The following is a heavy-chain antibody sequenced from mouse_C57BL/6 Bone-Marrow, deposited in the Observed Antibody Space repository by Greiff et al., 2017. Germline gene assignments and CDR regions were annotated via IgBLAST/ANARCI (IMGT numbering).Heavy chain of an antibody. J-gene: IGHJ1*03. D-gene: IGHD2-5*01. V-gene: IGHV1-15*01. CDR3: TRMSNYGVYWYFDV. CDR2: IDPETGGT. CDR1: GYTFTDYE. Sequence: QVQLQQPGAELVRPGASVTLSCKASGYTFTDYEMHWVKQTPVHGLEWIGAIDPETGGTAYNQKFKGKAILTADKSSSTAYMELRSLTSEDSAVYYCTRMSNYGVYWYFDVWGTGTTVTVSS.